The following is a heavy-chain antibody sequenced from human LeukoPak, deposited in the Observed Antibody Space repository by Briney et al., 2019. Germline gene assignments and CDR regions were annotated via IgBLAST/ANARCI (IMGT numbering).Heavy chain of an antibody. CDR2: ISYDGSNK. CDR1: GFTFSSYA. V-gene: IGHV3-30*04. D-gene: IGHD3-10*01. CDR3: ARGTRTLWFGELSS. Sequence: PGGSLRLSCAASGFTFSSYAMHWVRQAPGKGLEWVAVISYDGSNKYYADSVKGRFTVSRDNSKNTLHLQMNSLRAEDTAVYYCARGTRTLWFGELSSWGQGTLVTVSS. J-gene: IGHJ4*02.